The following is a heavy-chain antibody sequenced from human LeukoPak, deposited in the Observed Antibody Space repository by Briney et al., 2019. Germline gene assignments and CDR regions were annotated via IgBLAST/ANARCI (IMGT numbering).Heavy chain of an antibody. CDR3: SRDQTPYY. CDR1: GFTFSSYS. CDR2: IRSKVYGATP. Sequence: GGSLRLSCAASGFTFSSYSMTWVRQAPGKGLEWVGFIRSKVYGATPEYAASVKGRFTISRNDSKGIAYLQMNSLKTEDTAVYYCSRDQTPYYWGQGTLVTVSS. V-gene: IGHV3-49*04. J-gene: IGHJ4*02.